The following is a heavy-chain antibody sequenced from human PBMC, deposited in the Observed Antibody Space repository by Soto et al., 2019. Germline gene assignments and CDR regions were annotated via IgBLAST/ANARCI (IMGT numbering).Heavy chain of an antibody. CDR1: SGSISSSNW. D-gene: IGHD3-10*01. J-gene: IGHJ4*02. CDR2: IYHSGST. V-gene: IGHV4-4*02. CDR3: VSYYGSGSYPLH. Sequence: PSETLSLTCAVSSGSISSSNWWSWVRQPPGKGLEWIGEIYHSGSTNYNPSLKSRVTISVDKSKNQFSLKLSSVTAADTAVYYCVSYYGSGSYPLHWGQGTLVTVSS.